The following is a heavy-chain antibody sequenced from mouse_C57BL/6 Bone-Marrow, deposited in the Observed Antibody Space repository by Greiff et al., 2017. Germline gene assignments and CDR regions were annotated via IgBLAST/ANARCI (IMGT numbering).Heavy chain of an antibody. CDR3: ARRGTTEAWFAD. V-gene: IGHV1-76*01. D-gene: IGHD2-14*01. J-gene: IGHJ3*01. CDR2: IYPGSGNT. CDR1: GYTFTDYY. Sequence: QVQLQQSGAELVRPGASVKLSCKASGYTFTDYYINWVKQRPGQGLEWIARIYPGSGNTYYNEKFKGKDTLTAEKSSSTAYMQLSSLTSEDSAVYFCARRGTTEAWFADWGQGTLVTVSA.